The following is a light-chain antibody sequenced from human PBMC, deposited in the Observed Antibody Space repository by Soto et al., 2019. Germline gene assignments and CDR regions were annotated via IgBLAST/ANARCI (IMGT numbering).Light chain of an antibody. CDR3: QQYDKF. V-gene: IGKV1-33*01. CDR2: DAS. CDR1: QDISNY. Sequence: DIQMTQSPSSLSASVGDRVTITCQASQDISNYLNWYQQKPGKAPKLLIYDASNLETGVPSRFSGSGSGTDFTFTISSLQPEDIATYYCQQYDKFFGGGTKVEIK. J-gene: IGKJ4*01.